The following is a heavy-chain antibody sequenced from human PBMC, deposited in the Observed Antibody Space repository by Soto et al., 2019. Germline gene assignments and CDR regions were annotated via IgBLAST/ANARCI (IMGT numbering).Heavy chain of an antibody. V-gene: IGHV2-5*02. CDR1: GFSLSTSGVG. CDR3: AHATRVAYLKYYIDV. Sequence: KESGPTVVKPTQTLTLTCTFSGFSLSTSGVGVGWIRQPPGKALEWLALIYWDDDKRYRSSLQSRLTITKDTSKNQVVLTMINVDPVDTATYYCAHATRVAYLKYYIDVWGKGTTVTVSS. CDR2: IYWDDDK. D-gene: IGHD2-15*01. J-gene: IGHJ6*03.